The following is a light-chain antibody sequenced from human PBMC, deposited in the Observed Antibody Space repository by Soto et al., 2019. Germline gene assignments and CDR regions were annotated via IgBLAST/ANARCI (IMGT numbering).Light chain of an antibody. CDR3: SSYTRSNSYV. V-gene: IGLV2-14*03. Sequence: QSVLTQPASVSGCPGQSIAISCTGSSSDVGGYKYVSWYQQHPGKAPKLMIYDVSNRPSGVSDRFSGSKSGNTASLTISGLQSEDEADYYCSSYTRSNSYVFGTGTKVTVL. CDR2: DVS. J-gene: IGLJ1*01. CDR1: SSDVGGYKY.